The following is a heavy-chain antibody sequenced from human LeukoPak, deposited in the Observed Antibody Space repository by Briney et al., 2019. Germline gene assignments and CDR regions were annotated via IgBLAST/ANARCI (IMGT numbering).Heavy chain of an antibody. Sequence: GGSLRLSCAASGFTFSSCAMSWVRQAPGKGLEWVSAITSSGETTYYADSVKGRLTISRDNSKNMVYLQMNSLRAEDAATYYCAKMQGYFDYWGQGSLVTVSS. CDR1: GFTFSSCA. CDR3: AKMQGYFDY. V-gene: IGHV3-23*01. CDR2: ITSSGETT. J-gene: IGHJ4*02.